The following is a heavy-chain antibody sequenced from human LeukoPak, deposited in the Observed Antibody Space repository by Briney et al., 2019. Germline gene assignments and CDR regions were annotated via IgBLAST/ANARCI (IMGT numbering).Heavy chain of an antibody. CDR3: ARDKDNWGVFGY. V-gene: IGHV1-2*06. CDR2: INPNSGGT. J-gene: IGHJ4*02. CDR1: GYTFTGYY. D-gene: IGHD3-16*01. Sequence: GASVKVSCKASGYTFTGYYMHWVRQAPGQGLEWMGRINPNSGGTNYAQKFQGRVTMTRDTSISTAYMELSRLRSDVTAVYYCARDKDNWGVFGYWGQGTLVTVSS.